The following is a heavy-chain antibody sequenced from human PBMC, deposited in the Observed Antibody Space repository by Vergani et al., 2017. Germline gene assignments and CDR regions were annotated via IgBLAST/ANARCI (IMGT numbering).Heavy chain of an antibody. CDR2: INPNSGGT. CDR3: ARDPTIAAADWFDP. CDR1: GYTFTSYY. Sequence: QVQLVQSGAEVKKPGASVKVSCKASGYTFTSYYMHWVRQAPGQGLEWMGIINPNSGGTNYAQKFQGRVTMTRDTSISTAYMELSRLRSDDTAVYYCARDPTIAAADWFDPWGQGTLVTVSS. D-gene: IGHD6-13*01. J-gene: IGHJ5*02. V-gene: IGHV1-2*02.